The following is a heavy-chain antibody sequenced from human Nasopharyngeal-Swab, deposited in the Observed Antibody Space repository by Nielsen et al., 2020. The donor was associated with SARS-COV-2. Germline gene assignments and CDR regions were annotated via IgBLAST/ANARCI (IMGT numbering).Heavy chain of an antibody. CDR1: GYTFTDYY. Sequence: VKVSCKTSGYTFTDYYIHWMRQVPGQGLEWVGCINPDSGDTKYAQKFQGRVTVSSDRSRSTAYIELSRLRSDDTAVYYCARDYYDNYDSDYWGQGTLVTVSS. J-gene: IGHJ4*02. CDR3: ARDYYDNYDSDY. D-gene: IGHD3-22*01. CDR2: INPDSGDT. V-gene: IGHV1-2*02.